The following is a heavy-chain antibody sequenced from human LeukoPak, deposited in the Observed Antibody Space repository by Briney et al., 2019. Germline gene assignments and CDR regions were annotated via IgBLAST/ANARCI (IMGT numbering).Heavy chain of an antibody. CDR1: GFTFSSYS. V-gene: IGHV3-21*01. J-gene: IGHJ5*02. CDR3: AKNDYSSYGWFDP. Sequence: PGGSLRLSCAASGFTFSSYSMNWVRQAPGKGLEWVSFISSSSSYISYADSVKGRFTISRDNAKNSLYLQMNSLRAEDTAVYYCAKNDYSSYGWFDPCGQGTLVTVSS. D-gene: IGHD4-11*01. CDR2: ISSSSSYI.